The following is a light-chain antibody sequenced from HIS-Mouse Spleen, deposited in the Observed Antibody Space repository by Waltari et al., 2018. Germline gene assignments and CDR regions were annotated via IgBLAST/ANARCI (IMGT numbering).Light chain of an antibody. Sequence: SSELTQDPAVSVALGQTVRITCQGYSPRSYSASRYQQKPGQAPVLVIYGKNNRPSGIPDRFSGSSSGNTASLTITGAQAEDEADYYCNSRDSSGNHVVFGGGTKLTVL. CDR1: SPRSYS. CDR3: NSRDSSGNHVV. CDR2: GKN. V-gene: IGLV3-19*01. J-gene: IGLJ2*01.